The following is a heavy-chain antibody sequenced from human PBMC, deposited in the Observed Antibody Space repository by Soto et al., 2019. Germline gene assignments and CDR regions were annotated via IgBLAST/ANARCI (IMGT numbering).Heavy chain of an antibody. V-gene: IGHV3-33*01. Sequence: VQLVQSGGGVVQPGGSLRLSCAASGFTLSRNGMHWVRQAPGKGLEWVAILWNDGYTKYYADSVQGRFAISRDSSKNTLYLQMNSLRVDDTAVYYCARDYGDLGYDSWGQGTLVTVSS. CDR2: LWNDGYTK. J-gene: IGHJ4*02. CDR1: GFTLSRNG. D-gene: IGHD4-17*01. CDR3: ARDYGDLGYDS.